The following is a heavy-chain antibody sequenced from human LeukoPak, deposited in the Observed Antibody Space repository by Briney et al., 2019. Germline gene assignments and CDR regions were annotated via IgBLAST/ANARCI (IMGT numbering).Heavy chain of an antibody. V-gene: IGHV4-39*01. CDR3: ARMFTMVRGAYDP. CDR2: IYYSGST. Sequence: PSETLSLTCTVSGGSISSSSYYWGWIRQPPGKWLEWIVSIYYSGSTYYNPSLKSRVTISVDTSKNQFSLKLSSVTAADTAVYYCARMFTMVRGAYDPWGQGTLVTVSS. D-gene: IGHD3-10*01. J-gene: IGHJ5*02. CDR1: GGSISSSSYY.